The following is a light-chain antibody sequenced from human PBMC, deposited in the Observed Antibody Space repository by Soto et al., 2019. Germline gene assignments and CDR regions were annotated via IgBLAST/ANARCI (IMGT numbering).Light chain of an antibody. CDR3: LQYSSHSWT. CDR2: DAS. CDR1: RSISDW. V-gene: IGKV1-5*01. J-gene: IGKJ1*01. Sequence: DILMTQSPSTLSPSVGDRVTITCRASRSISDWLAWYQQKPGKAPKLLIFDASSLKSGAPSRFSGSGSGTEFTLTISGLQPDDVATYYCLQYSSHSWTFGQGAKVEIK.